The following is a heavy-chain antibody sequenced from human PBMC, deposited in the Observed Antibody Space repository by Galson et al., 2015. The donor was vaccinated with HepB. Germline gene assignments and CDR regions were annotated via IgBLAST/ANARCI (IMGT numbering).Heavy chain of an antibody. Sequence: SLRLSCAASRFSFDTYWMSWVRQAPGKGLEWVANIKEDGSEKYCVDSVKGRFTISRDNAKNSLYLQMDSLRADDTAVYYCVRDGSRYTSSGYGLDVWGQGTTVTVSS. CDR1: RFSFDTYW. J-gene: IGHJ6*02. V-gene: IGHV3-7*03. CDR2: IKEDGSEK. D-gene: IGHD3-9*01. CDR3: VRDGSRYTSSGYGLDV.